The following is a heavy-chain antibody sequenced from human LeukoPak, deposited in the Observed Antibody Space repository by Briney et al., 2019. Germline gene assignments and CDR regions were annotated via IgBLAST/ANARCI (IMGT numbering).Heavy chain of an antibody. CDR1: GGSINDAS. J-gene: IGHJ4*02. CDR3: ARVGTYCRSLDS. D-gene: IGHD2-8*02. Sequence: SETLSLTCTVSGGSINDASWNWIRKPPGQGLEWIGYIYHSGGTNYSPSLKSRVTISLDTSKNQFSLKLSSVTAADTAVYYCARVGTYCRSLDSWGQGTLVTVSS. CDR2: IYHSGGT. V-gene: IGHV4-59*01.